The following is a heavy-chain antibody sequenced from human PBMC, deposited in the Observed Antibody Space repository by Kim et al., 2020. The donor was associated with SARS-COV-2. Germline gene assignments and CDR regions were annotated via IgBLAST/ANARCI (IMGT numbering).Heavy chain of an antibody. Sequence: ASVKVSCKASGFTFTNYDINWVRQATGQGLEWMGWMNPKSGDTRYAQKFQGRVTMTRDTSITTAYMELRSLRSDDTADYCGARGLGDYSGDDFPICSPWG. CDR3: ARGLGDYSGDDFPICSP. J-gene: IGHJ5*02. V-gene: IGHV1-8*01. CDR2: MNPKSGDT. CDR1: GFTFTNYD. D-gene: IGHD5-12*01.